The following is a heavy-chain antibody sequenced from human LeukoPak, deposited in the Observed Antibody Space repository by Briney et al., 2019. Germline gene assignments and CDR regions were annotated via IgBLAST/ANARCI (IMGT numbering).Heavy chain of an antibody. CDR3: ARDPHFFRVRGEGQSDY. V-gene: IGHV3-66*01. CDR2: IYSGGTT. CDR1: GFTVNNNY. Sequence: GGSLRLSCAASGFTVNNNYMNWVRQAPGKGLEWVSLIYSGGTTSYADSVKGRFTISRDNSKNTLYLQMNSLRVEDTAVYYCARDPHFFRVRGEGQSDYWGPGTLVTVSS. D-gene: IGHD3-10*01. J-gene: IGHJ4*02.